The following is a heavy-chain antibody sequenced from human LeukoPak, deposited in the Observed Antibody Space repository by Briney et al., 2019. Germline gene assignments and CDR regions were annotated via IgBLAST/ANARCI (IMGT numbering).Heavy chain of an antibody. Sequence: SETLSLTCTVSGYSISSGYYWGWIRQPPGKGLEWIGSIYHSGSTYYNPSLKSRVTISVDTSKNQFSLKLSSVTAADTAVYYCAREWFGEGYAFDIWGQGTMVTVSS. V-gene: IGHV4-38-2*02. CDR3: AREWFGEGYAFDI. CDR1: GYSISSGYY. D-gene: IGHD3-10*01. J-gene: IGHJ3*02. CDR2: IYHSGST.